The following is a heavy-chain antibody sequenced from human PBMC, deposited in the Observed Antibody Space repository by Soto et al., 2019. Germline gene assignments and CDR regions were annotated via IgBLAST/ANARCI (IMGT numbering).Heavy chain of an antibody. CDR1: GYSFTNYW. CDR2: IYPGDSDT. V-gene: IGHV5-51*01. J-gene: IGHJ4*02. D-gene: IGHD2-2*01. CDR3: ARGPVLPAAMDYFDY. Sequence: HGESLKISCKGSGYSFTNYWIGWVRQMPGKGLEWMGIIYPGDSDTRYSPSFQGQVTISADKSISTAYLQWSSLKASDTAMYYCARGPVLPAAMDYFDYWGQGTLVTVSS.